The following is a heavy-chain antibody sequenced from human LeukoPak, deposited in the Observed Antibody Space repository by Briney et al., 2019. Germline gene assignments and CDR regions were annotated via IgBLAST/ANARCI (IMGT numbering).Heavy chain of an antibody. CDR2: ISGSGGST. Sequence: PGGSLRLSCAASGFTFSSYAMSWVRQAPGKGLEWVSAISGSGGSTYYADSVKGRFTISRDNAKNSLYLQMNSLRAEDTAAYYCARVDNWNDGLYFDYWGQGTLVTVSS. CDR3: ARVDNWNDGLYFDY. CDR1: GFTFSSYA. V-gene: IGHV3-23*01. J-gene: IGHJ4*02. D-gene: IGHD1-20*01.